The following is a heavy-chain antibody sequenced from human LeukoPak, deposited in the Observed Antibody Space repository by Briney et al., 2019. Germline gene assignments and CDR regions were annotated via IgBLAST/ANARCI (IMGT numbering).Heavy chain of an antibody. CDR2: ISSSSSYI. D-gene: IGHD5-18*01. J-gene: IGHJ4*02. Sequence: GGSLRLSCAASGFTFSSYNINWVRQAPGKGLEWVSSISSSSSYICYADSVKGRFTISRDNSKNTLYLQMNSLRAEDTAVYYCAKALDYSYDYYFDYWGQGTLVTVSS. CDR3: AKALDYSYDYYFDY. CDR1: GFTFSSYN. V-gene: IGHV3-21*04.